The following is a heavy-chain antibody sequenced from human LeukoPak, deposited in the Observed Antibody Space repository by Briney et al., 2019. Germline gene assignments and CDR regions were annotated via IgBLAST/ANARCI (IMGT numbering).Heavy chain of an antibody. CDR1: GFTVSSFE. Sequence: GGSLRLSCAVSGFTVSSFEMNWVRQAPGKGLEWVSYISISGSTIYADPVKGRFTISRDNAKNSVHLQMNSLTAEDTAVYYCARGGSSGYYYNAFDIWGQGTMVTVSS. CDR3: ARGGSSGYYYNAFDI. CDR2: ISISGSTI. J-gene: IGHJ3*02. V-gene: IGHV3-48*03. D-gene: IGHD3-22*01.